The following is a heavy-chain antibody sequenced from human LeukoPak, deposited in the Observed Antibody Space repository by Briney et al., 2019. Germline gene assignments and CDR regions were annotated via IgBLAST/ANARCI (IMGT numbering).Heavy chain of an antibody. CDR2: IIPIFGTA. J-gene: IGHJ4*02. CDR3: ARGGVNYYDSSGYYQDY. CDR1: EYTFTVYY. V-gene: IGHV1-69*13. D-gene: IGHD3-22*01. Sequence: SVTVSFTASEYTFTVYYMHWVRQAPGQGLEWMGGIIPIFGTANYAQKFQGRVTITAAESTSTAYMELRSLRSEDTAVYYCARGGVNYYDSSGYYQDYWGEGTLVTVSS.